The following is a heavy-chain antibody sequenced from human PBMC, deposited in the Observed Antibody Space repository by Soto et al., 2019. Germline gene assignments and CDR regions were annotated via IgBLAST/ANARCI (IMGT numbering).Heavy chain of an antibody. V-gene: IGHV5-10-1*01. CDR2: IDPGDSNT. D-gene: IGHD3-10*01. CDR1: GYSFTNYW. Sequence: PGETLKICCEGYGYSFTNYWISCVRQMAGKRVAGQGRIDPGDSNTNYSPSFQGHVTISAEKSISTAYLQWSSLRASDAAIYYCAKRKDASGSAYFFNGMDVWGQGTTVTVSS. J-gene: IGHJ6*02. CDR3: AKRKDASGSAYFFNGMDV.